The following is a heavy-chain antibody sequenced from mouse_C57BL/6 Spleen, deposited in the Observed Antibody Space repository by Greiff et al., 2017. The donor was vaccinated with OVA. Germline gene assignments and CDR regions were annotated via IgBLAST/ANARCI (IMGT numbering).Heavy chain of an antibody. D-gene: IGHD2-2*01. J-gene: IGHJ1*03. Sequence: EVNLVESGGGLVQPKGSLKLSCAASGFSFNTYAMNWVRQAPGKGLEWVARIRSKSNNYATYYADSVKDRFTISRDDSESMLYLQMNNLKTEDTAMYYCVRHGVTHWYFDVWGTGTTVTVAS. CDR3: VRHGVTHWYFDV. CDR1: GFSFNTYA. CDR2: IRSKSNNYAT. V-gene: IGHV10-1*01.